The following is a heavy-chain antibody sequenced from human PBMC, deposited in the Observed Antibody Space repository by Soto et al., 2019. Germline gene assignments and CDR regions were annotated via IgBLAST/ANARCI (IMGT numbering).Heavy chain of an antibody. CDR1: RFTFSSYA. V-gene: IGHV3-64D*06. CDR3: VKYYYDSSGYYGLNAFDI. J-gene: IGHJ3*02. CDR2: ISSNGDST. Sequence: GGSLRLSCLASRFTFSSYAMHWVRQAPGKGLEYVSSISSNGDSTYYADSVKGRFTISRDNSKNTMYLQMSSLRAEDTAVYYCVKYYYDSSGYYGLNAFDIWGQGTMITVSS. D-gene: IGHD3-22*01.